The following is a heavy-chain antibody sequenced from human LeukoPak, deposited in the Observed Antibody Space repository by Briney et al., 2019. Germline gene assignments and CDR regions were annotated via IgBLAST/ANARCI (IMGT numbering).Heavy chain of an antibody. CDR3: ARGRGFCSGTSCAYYFDY. CDR2: IYTSGTT. CDR1: GGSIGGYY. V-gene: IGHV4-4*07. Sequence: SETLSLICTVSGGSIGGYYWSWLRQPAGKGLEWIGRIYTSGTTNYNHSLKSRVTMSIDPSKNQFSLRLTSVTAADTALYYCARGRGFCSGTSCAYYFDYWGQGNLVTVSS. D-gene: IGHD2-2*01. J-gene: IGHJ4*02.